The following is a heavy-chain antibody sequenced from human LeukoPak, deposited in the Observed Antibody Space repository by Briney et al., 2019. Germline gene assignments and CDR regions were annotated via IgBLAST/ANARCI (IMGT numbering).Heavy chain of an antibody. D-gene: IGHD3-3*01. CDR2: ISTYNGNT. J-gene: IGHJ6*02. Sequence: ASVKVSCKASGYTFTSYGISWVRQAPGQGLERMGWISTYNGNTKYAQKLQGWVTMTTDTSTSSAYMELKSLTSDDTAVYYCAREAPFGVVQSRYGMDVWGQGTTVTVSS. CDR3: AREAPFGVVQSRYGMDV. CDR1: GYTFTSYG. V-gene: IGHV1-18*01.